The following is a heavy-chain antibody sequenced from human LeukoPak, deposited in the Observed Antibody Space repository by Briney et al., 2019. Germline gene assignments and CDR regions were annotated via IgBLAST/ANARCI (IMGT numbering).Heavy chain of an antibody. D-gene: IGHD1-26*01. J-gene: IGHJ3*02. Sequence: ASVKVSCKASGYTVTGYYMHWVRQAPGQGLEWMGWINPNSGGTNYAQKFQGRVTMTRDTSISTAYMELRRLRSDDTAVYYCASRDRALVGAPPWVAFDIWGQGTMVTVSS. CDR1: GYTVTGYY. CDR3: ASRDRALVGAPPWVAFDI. V-gene: IGHV1-2*02. CDR2: INPNSGGT.